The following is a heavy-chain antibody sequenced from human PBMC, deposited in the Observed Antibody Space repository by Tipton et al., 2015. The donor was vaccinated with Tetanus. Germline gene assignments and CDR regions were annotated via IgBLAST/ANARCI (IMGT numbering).Heavy chain of an antibody. J-gene: IGHJ3*02. CDR3: ARVSREGPELELDAFDI. CDR2: IIPIFGTA. D-gene: IGHD1-7*01. CDR1: GGTFSRYA. V-gene: IGHV1-69*01. Sequence: QSGAEVKKPGSSVKVSCKASGGTFSRYAISWVRQAPGQGLEWMGGIIPIFGTANYAQKFQGRVAITADESTSTAYMELSSLRSEDTAVYYCARVSREGPELELDAFDIWGQGTMVSVSS.